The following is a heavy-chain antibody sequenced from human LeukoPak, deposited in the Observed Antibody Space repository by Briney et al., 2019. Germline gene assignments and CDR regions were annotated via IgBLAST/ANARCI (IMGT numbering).Heavy chain of an antibody. CDR1: GGSFSGYY. V-gene: IGHV4-31*11. Sequence: SETLSLTCAVYGGSFSGYYWSWIRQHPGKGLEWIGYIYYSGSTYYNPSLKSRVTISVDTSKNQFSLELSSVTAADTAVYYCARDRRGTMVRGVTYNWFDPWGQGTLVTVSS. CDR3: ARDRRGTMVRGVTYNWFDP. J-gene: IGHJ5*02. CDR2: IYYSGST. D-gene: IGHD3-10*01.